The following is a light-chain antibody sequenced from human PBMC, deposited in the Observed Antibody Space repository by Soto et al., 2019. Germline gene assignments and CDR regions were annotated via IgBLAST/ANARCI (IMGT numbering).Light chain of an antibody. CDR1: SSDVGAYNY. CDR3: SSYTAISTVV. V-gene: IGLV2-14*03. Sequence: QSALTQPASVSGSPGQSITISCTGTSSDVGAYNYVSWYQHYPGKAPKLMIYDVSNRPSGVSNRFSGSKSGNTASLTISGVQAEDEADYYCSSYTAISTVVFGGGTKLIVL. J-gene: IGLJ2*01. CDR2: DVS.